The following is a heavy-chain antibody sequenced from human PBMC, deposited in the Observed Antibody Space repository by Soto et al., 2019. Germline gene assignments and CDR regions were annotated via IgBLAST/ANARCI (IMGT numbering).Heavy chain of an antibody. Sequence: GASVKVSCKASGGTFSSYAISGVREAPGQGLEWMGGIIPIFGTANYAQKFQGRVTITADESTSTAYMELSSLRSEDTAVYYCARDSASSGWYIDFDYWGQGTLVTVSS. D-gene: IGHD6-19*01. CDR3: ARDSASSGWYIDFDY. V-gene: IGHV1-69*13. CDR2: IIPIFGTA. CDR1: GGTFSSYA. J-gene: IGHJ4*02.